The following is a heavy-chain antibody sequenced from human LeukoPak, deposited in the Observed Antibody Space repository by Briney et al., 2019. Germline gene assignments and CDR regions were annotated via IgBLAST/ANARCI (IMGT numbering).Heavy chain of an antibody. CDR1: GDSISSSTCY. J-gene: IGHJ4*02. V-gene: IGHV4-39*01. CDR2: IYYNGKT. Sequence: SETLSLTCTVAGDSISSSTCYWGWIRQSPGEGLEWIGSIYYNGKTYSNPSLKSRVSISIDTSKNQFSLRLTSVTAADTAVYYCARQTGSGLFILPGGQGTLVTVSS. D-gene: IGHD3/OR15-3a*01. CDR3: ARQTGSGLFILP.